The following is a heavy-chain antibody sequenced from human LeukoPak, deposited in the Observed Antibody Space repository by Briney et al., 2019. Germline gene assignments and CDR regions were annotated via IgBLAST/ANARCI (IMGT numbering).Heavy chain of an antibody. V-gene: IGHV4-4*07. J-gene: IGHJ4*02. D-gene: IGHD3-10*01. CDR3: ARGTYYYGSGSYPFDY. Sequence: PSETLSLTCTVSGGSISSYYRNWIRQPAGKGLEWIGRIYTSGSTNYNPSLKSRVTMSVDTSKNQFSLKLSSVTAADTAVYYCARGTYYYGSGSYPFDYWGQGTLVTVSS. CDR1: GGSISSYY. CDR2: IYTSGST.